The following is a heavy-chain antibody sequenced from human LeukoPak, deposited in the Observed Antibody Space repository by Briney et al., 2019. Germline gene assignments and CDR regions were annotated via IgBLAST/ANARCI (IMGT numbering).Heavy chain of an antibody. J-gene: IGHJ6*03. V-gene: IGHV4-34*01. CDR1: GRSCSGYY. CDR3: ARSYGSGSYYYYYYYMDV. CDR2: INHSGST. Sequence: KSSETLSLTCAVYGRSCSGYYWSWIRQPPGKGLEWIGEINHSGSTNYNPSLKSRVTISVDTSKNQFSLKLSSVTAADTAVYYCARSYGSGSYYYYYYYMDVWGKGTTVTISS. D-gene: IGHD3-10*01.